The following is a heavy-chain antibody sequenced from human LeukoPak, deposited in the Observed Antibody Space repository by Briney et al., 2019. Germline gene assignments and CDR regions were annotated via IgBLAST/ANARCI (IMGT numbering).Heavy chain of an antibody. Sequence: GRSLRLSCAASGFSFSSYGMHWVRQGPGKGLEWVAVIWYDGSNKYYADSVKGRFTISRDNSKNTLYLQMNSLRAEDTAVYYCAKSGRIPVADIVDYWGQGTLATVSS. CDR2: IWYDGSNK. CDR3: AKSGRIPVADIVDY. V-gene: IGHV3-33*06. CDR1: GFSFSSYG. J-gene: IGHJ4*02. D-gene: IGHD6-19*01.